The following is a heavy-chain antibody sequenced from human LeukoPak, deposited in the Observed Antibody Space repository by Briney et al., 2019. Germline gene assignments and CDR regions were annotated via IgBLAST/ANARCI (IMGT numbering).Heavy chain of an antibody. CDR2: IYYSGST. Sequence: SETLSLTCTVSGGSISSGGYYWSWIRQHPGKGLEWIGYIYYSGSTYYNPSLKSRVTISVDTSKNQFSLKLSSVTAADTAVYYCARDRYPQAGTPVSYYDFWSGYFTTKEFDAFDIWGQGTMVTVSS. CDR1: GGSISSGGYY. J-gene: IGHJ3*02. CDR3: ARDRYPQAGTPVSYYDFWSGYFTTKEFDAFDI. V-gene: IGHV4-61*08. D-gene: IGHD3-3*01.